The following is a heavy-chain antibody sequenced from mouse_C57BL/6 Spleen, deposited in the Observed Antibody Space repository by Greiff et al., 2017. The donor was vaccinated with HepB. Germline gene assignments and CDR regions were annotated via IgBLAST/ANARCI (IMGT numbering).Heavy chain of an antibody. CDR1: GFTFSNYW. V-gene: IGHV6-3*01. CDR3: TATYYSNYVDY. D-gene: IGHD2-5*01. Sequence: EVQGVESGGGLVQPGGSMKLSCVASGFTFSNYWMNWVRQSPEKGLEWVAQIRLKSDNYATHYAESVKGRFTISRDDSKSSVYLQMNNLRAEDTGIYYCTATYYSNYVDYWGQGTTLTVSS. J-gene: IGHJ2*01. CDR2: IRLKSDNYAT.